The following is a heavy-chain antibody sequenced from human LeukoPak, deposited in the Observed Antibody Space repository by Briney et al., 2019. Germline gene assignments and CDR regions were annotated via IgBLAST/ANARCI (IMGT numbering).Heavy chain of an antibody. V-gene: IGHV3-21*01. D-gene: IGHD3-22*01. J-gene: IGHJ4*02. Sequence: GGSLRLSCAASEFTFSSYEMNWVRQAPGKGLEWVSSISSSSSYIYYADSVKGRFTISRDNAKNSLYLQMNSLRAEDTAVYYCASQITMIVVPAGGFDYWGQGTLVTVSS. CDR2: ISSSSSYI. CDR1: EFTFSSYE. CDR3: ASQITMIVVPAGGFDY.